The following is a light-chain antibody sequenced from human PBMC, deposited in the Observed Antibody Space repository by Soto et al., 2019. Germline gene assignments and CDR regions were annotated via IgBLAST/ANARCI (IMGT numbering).Light chain of an antibody. V-gene: IGKV3-15*01. CDR2: AAS. Sequence: PGDRVTISCRASQAIRHDLGWYQQKPGRAPKLLIYAASTRATGIPVRFSGSGSETEFTLTIRSLQSEDFALYYCHQYNNWPWTFGQGTKVDIK. CDR3: HQYNNWPWT. J-gene: IGKJ1*01. CDR1: QAIRHD.